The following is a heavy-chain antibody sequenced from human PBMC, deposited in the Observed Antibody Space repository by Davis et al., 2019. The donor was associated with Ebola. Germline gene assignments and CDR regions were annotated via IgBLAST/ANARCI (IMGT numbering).Heavy chain of an antibody. CDR2: IWYDGSRE. Sequence: PGGSLRLSCAASGFSFKTYGMHWVRQAPGKGLEWLAVIWYDGSREFIADSMKGRFTISRDNAKNSLYLQMNSLRAEDTGVYYCGHTDWGQGTLVTVSS. V-gene: IGHV3-33*03. J-gene: IGHJ4*02. CDR3: GHTD. CDR1: GFSFKTYG.